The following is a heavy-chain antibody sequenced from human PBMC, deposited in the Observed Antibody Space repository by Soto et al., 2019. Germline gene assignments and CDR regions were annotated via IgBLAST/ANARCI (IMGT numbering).Heavy chain of an antibody. V-gene: IGHV1-69*13. Sequence: SVKVSCKASGGTFSSYAISWVRQAPGQGLEWMGGIIPIFGTANYAQKFQGRVTITADESTSTAYMELSSLRSEDTAVYYWARLYSGSYLYDYWGQGTLVTVSS. D-gene: IGHD1-26*01. CDR1: GGTFSSYA. J-gene: IGHJ4*02. CDR3: ARLYSGSYLYDY. CDR2: IIPIFGTA.